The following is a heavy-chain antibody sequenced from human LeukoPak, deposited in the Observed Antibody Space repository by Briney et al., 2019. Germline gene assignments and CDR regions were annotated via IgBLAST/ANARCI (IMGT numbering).Heavy chain of an antibody. CDR3: ARDPHTIFGVVNEHFGY. V-gene: IGHV1-2*02. CDR2: INPNSGGT. J-gene: IGHJ4*02. CDR1: GYTFTGYY. Sequence: ASVKVSCKASGYTFTGYYMHWVRQAPGQGLEWMGWINPNSGGTNYAQKFQGRVTMTRDTSISTAYMELSRLRSDDTAVYYCARDPHTIFGVVNEHFGYWGQGTLVTVSS. D-gene: IGHD3-3*01.